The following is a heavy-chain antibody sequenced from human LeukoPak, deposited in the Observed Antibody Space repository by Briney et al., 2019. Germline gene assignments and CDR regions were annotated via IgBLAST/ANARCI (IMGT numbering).Heavy chain of an antibody. CDR2: ISWNSGSI. V-gene: IGHV3-9*03. Sequence: GRSLRLSCAASGFTFDDYAMHWVRHAPGKGLEWVSGISWNSGSIGYADSVKGRFTISRDKAKNSLYLQMNSLRAEDMALYYCAKDGADYYDSSGEYYFDYWGQGTLVTVSS. D-gene: IGHD3-22*01. J-gene: IGHJ4*02. CDR1: GFTFDDYA. CDR3: AKDGADYYDSSGEYYFDY.